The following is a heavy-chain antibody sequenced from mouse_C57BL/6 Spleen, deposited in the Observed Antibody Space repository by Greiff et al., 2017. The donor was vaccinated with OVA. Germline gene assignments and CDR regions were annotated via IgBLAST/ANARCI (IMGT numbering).Heavy chain of an antibody. Sequence: QVQLKQSGPGLVQPSQSLSITCTVSGFSLTSYGVHWVRQSPGQGLEWLGVIWSGGSTDYNAAFISRLSISKDNSKSQVFFKMNSLQADDTAIYYCARNGRYGSSPWFAYWGQGTLVTVSA. CDR3: ARNGRYGSSPWFAY. D-gene: IGHD1-1*01. CDR1: GFSLTSYG. CDR2: IWSGGST. V-gene: IGHV2-2*01. J-gene: IGHJ3*01.